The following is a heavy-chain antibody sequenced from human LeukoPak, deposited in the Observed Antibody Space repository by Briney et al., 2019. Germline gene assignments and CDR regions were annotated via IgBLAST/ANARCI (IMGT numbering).Heavy chain of an antibody. V-gene: IGHV4-30-2*01. CDR1: GGSISSGGYS. J-gene: IGHJ3*02. CDR3: ARVYTYYYDSSGPDAFDI. CDR2: IYHSGST. Sequence: SQTLSLTCAVPGGSISSGGYSWSWIRQPPGKGLEWIGYIYHSGSTYYNPSLKSRVTISVDRSKNQFSLKLSSVTAADTAVYYCARVYTYYYDSSGPDAFDIWGQGTMVTVSS. D-gene: IGHD3-22*01.